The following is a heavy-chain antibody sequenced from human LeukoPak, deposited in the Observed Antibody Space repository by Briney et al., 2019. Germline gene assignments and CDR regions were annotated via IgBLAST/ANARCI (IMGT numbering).Heavy chain of an antibody. V-gene: IGHV4-4*07. D-gene: IGHD2-8*01. CDR2: ISTTGST. J-gene: IGHJ4*02. Sequence: SETLSLTCTVSGGSISGYYWSWLRQPAGKGLEWIGRISTTGSTNYKPSLTSRGTMSVDTSKNQFSLRLNSVTAADTAVYYCARDEGVGYCTDGVCPDAAVNFDYWGQGTLVTVSS. CDR3: ARDEGVGYCTDGVCPDAAVNFDY. CDR1: GGSISGYY.